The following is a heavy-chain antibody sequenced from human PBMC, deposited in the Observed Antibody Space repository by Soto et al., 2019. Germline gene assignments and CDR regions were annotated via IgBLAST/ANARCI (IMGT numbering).Heavy chain of an antibody. Sequence: GGSLRLSCAASGFTFSSYSMNWVRQAPGKGLEWVSSISSSSSYIYYADSVKGRFTISRDNAKNSLYLQMNSLRAEDTAVYYCARDRYCSGGSCYPPEYWGQGTLVTVFS. CDR1: GFTFSSYS. CDR2: ISSSSSYI. V-gene: IGHV3-21*01. CDR3: ARDRYCSGGSCYPPEY. J-gene: IGHJ4*02. D-gene: IGHD2-15*01.